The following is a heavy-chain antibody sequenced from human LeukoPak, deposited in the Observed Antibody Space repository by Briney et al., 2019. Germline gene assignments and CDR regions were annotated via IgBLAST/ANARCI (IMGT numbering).Heavy chain of an antibody. CDR1: GGSISSDY. D-gene: IGHD4-11*01. CDR3: ARGFYSPHY. Sequence: SETLSLTCTVSGGSISSDYWSWIRQPPGKGLEWIGYIYYSGRTYHNPSLKSRITISVDTSKNQFSLKLSSVTAADTAVYYCARGFYSPHYWGQGTLVSV. CDR2: IYYSGRT. V-gene: IGHV4-59*01. J-gene: IGHJ4*02.